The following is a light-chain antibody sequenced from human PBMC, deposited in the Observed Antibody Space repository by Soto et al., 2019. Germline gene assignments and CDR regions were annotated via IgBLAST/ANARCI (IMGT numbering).Light chain of an antibody. J-gene: IGLJ2*01. CDR2: YDS. V-gene: IGLV3-21*04. CDR1: NIGSKS. CDR3: QVWDSSTDHLV. Sequence: SYELTQPPSVSVAPGKTARITCGGNNIGSKSVHWYQHQAGQAPLLVIYYDSDRPSGIPERFSGFNSGNMATLTISGVEAGDEADYYCQVWDSSTDHLVFGGGTKLTV.